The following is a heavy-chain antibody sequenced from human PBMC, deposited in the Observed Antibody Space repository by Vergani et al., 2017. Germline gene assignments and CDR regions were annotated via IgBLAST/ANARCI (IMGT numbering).Heavy chain of an antibody. CDR2: IIYSGST. Sequence: QVQLQESGPGLVKPSETLSLTCTVSGGSISSYYWSWIRQHPGKGLEWIGYIIYSGSTYYNPSLKSRLTISLDTSKNQFSLKLTSVTAADTAVYYCARGRCGGDCYRFDYWGQGTLVTVSS. J-gene: IGHJ4*02. CDR3: ARGRCGGDCYRFDY. V-gene: IGHV4-59*06. CDR1: GGSISSYY. D-gene: IGHD2-21*02.